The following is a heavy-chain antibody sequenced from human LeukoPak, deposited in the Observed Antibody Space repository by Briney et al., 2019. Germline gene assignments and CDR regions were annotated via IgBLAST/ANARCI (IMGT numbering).Heavy chain of an antibody. CDR1: GFSLSTSGMC. Sequence: SGPTLVNPTQTLTLTCTFSGFSLSTSGMCVSWIRQPPGKALEWLARIDWDDDKYYSTSLKTRLTISKDTSKNQVVLTMTNMDPVDTATHYCARNLQQLEEVAFDIWGQGTMVTVSS. V-gene: IGHV2-70*11. CDR3: ARNLQQLEEVAFDI. CDR2: IDWDDDK. D-gene: IGHD6-13*01. J-gene: IGHJ3*02.